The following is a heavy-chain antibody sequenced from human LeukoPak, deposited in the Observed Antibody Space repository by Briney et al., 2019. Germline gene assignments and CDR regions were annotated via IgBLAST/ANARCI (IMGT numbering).Heavy chain of an antibody. V-gene: IGHV1-18*01. CDR1: GYTFTSYG. Sequence: ASVKVSCKASGYTFTSYGISWVRQAPGQGLEWMGWISAYNGNTNYAQKLQGRVTMTTDTSTSTAYMELRSLRSDDTAVYYCARDYPLEYCSSTSCLYYYYMDVWGKGTTVTVSS. J-gene: IGHJ6*03. CDR3: ARDYPLEYCSSTSCLYYYYMDV. CDR2: ISAYNGNT. D-gene: IGHD2-2*01.